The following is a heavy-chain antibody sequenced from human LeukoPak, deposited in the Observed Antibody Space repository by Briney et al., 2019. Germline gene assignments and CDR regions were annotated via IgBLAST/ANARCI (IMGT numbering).Heavy chain of an antibody. V-gene: IGHV5-51*01. CDR1: GYSFTSYW. CDR2: IYPGDSDT. D-gene: IGHD1-1*01. J-gene: IGHJ4*02. CDR3: ARGKIQLWPRVNY. Sequence: GESLKISCKGSGYSFTSYWIGWVRQMPGKGLEWMGIIYPGDSDTRYSPTFQGQVTISADKSISTAYLQWSSLKASDTAMYYCARGKIQLWPRVNYWGQGTLVTVSS.